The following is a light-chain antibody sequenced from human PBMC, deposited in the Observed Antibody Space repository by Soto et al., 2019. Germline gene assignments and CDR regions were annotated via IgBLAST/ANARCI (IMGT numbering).Light chain of an antibody. CDR2: ATS. CDR1: QDVSTW. V-gene: IGKV1-12*01. Sequence: DIPMTPSPSSVSASVGGRVTITCRASQDVSTWVAWYQRRPGKAPKLLMYATSTLQSGVPSRFSGSGSGTDFTLTISSLQPEDSAIYFCQQAHTLPWTFGQGTKVDIK. CDR3: QQAHTLPWT. J-gene: IGKJ1*01.